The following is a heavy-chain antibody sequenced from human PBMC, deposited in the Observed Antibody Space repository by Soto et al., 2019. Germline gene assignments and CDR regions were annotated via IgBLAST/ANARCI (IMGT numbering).Heavy chain of an antibody. Sequence: SETLSLTCTVSGGSISSYYWSWIRQPPGKGLEWIGYIYYSGSTNYNPPLKSRVTISVDTSKNQFSLKLSSVTAADTAVYYCARHKFGRGELSFFPHFDYWGQGTLVTVSS. CDR2: IYYSGST. CDR3: ARHKFGRGELSFFPHFDY. J-gene: IGHJ4*02. CDR1: GGSISSYY. D-gene: IGHD3-16*02. V-gene: IGHV4-59*08.